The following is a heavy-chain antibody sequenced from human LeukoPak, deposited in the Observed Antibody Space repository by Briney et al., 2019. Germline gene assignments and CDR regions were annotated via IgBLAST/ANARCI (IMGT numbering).Heavy chain of an antibody. CDR2: IRYDGSNK. CDR3: AKDNSSGYYYPDY. Sequence: PGGSLRLSCAASGFTFSIYGMHWVRQAPGKGLEWVAFIRYDGSNKYYADSVKGRFTISRDNSKNTLYLQMSSLRAEDTAVYYCAKDNSSGYYYPDYWGQGTLVTVSS. V-gene: IGHV3-30*02. CDR1: GFTFSIYG. J-gene: IGHJ4*02. D-gene: IGHD3-22*01.